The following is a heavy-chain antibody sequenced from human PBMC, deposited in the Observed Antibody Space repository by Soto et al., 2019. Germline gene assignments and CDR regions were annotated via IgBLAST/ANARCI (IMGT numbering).Heavy chain of an antibody. CDR3: ARGCNYYGGYFDL. V-gene: IGHV4-31*03. D-gene: IGHD3-10*01. CDR2: FDYRATT. J-gene: IGHJ2*01. CDR1: GGSINSGYY. Sequence: QVQLQESCPGLVQPSQTLSLTCTVSGGSINSGYYWTWIRQLPGNGLEWLGYFDYRATTYYNPSLRGRITISGDTSKTQFSLTLTSVTAADTAVYFCARGCNYYGGYFDLWGRGALVTVSS.